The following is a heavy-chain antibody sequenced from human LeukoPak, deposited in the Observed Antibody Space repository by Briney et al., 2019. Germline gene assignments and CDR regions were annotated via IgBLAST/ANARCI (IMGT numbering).Heavy chain of an antibody. CDR2: IHYSGST. CDR3: ARDPSSYYYGMDV. J-gene: IGHJ6*02. Sequence: PSETLSLTCTVSGGSISSYCWSWIRQPPGKGLEWIGYIHYSGSTNYNPSPRSRVTISVDTTKNQFSLKLSSVTAADTAVYFCARDPSSYYYGMDVWGQGTTVTVSS. V-gene: IGHV4-59*01. CDR1: GGSISSYC. D-gene: IGHD6-6*01.